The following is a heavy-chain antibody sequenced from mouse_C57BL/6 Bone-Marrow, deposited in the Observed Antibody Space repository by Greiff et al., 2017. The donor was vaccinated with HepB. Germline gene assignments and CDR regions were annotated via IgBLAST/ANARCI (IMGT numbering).Heavy chain of an antibody. Sequence: EVQLQQSGAELVRPGASVKLSCTASGFNIKDDYMHWVKQRPEQGLEWIGWIDPENGDTESASTFQGKATITADTSSNTAYLQLSSLTSEDTAVDYCTSYYGSSSYWGQGTTLTGAS. V-gene: IGHV14-4*01. CDR3: TSYYGSSSY. CDR2: IDPENGDT. D-gene: IGHD1-1*01. J-gene: IGHJ2*01. CDR1: GFNIKDDY.